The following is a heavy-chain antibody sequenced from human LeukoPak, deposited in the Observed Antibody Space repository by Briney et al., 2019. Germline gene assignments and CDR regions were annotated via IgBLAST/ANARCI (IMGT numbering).Heavy chain of an antibody. D-gene: IGHD4-11*01. J-gene: IGHJ4*02. V-gene: IGHV3-48*01. CDR2: IGSSSSPI. Sequence: AGGSLRLSCAASGFTFSAYSMNWVRQAPEKGLEWVSYIGSSSSPIYYADSVKGRFTISRDNAKNSLYLQMDSPRAEDTAVYYCARHQAYSFDYWGQGTLVTVSS. CDR3: ARHQAYSFDY. CDR1: GFTFSAYS.